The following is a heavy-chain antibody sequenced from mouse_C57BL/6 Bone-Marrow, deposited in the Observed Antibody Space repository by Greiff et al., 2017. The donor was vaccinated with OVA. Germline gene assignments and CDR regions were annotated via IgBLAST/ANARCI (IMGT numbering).Heavy chain of an antibody. CDR2: IGPSDSST. J-gene: IGHJ2*01. V-gene: IGHV1-50*01. CDR1: GYTFTSYW. D-gene: IGHD1-1*02. Sequence: VQLQQPGAELVKPGASVKLSCKASGYTFTSYWMQWVKQRPGQGLEWIGEIGPSDSSTNYNQKFKGKATFTVDTSSSTAYIQLSSLASADSAVYYCAGGGKGYWGQGTTLTVSS. CDR3: AGGGKGY.